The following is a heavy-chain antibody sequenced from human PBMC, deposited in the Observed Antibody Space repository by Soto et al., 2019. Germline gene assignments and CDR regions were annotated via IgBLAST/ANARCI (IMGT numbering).Heavy chain of an antibody. D-gene: IGHD1-26*01. V-gene: IGHV3-74*01. CDR2: INSDGSST. CDR3: ARADFSSGSYYAFDI. J-gene: IGHJ3*02. CDR1: GFTFSSYW. Sequence: GGSLRLSCAASGFTFSSYWMHWVRQAPGKGLEWVSRINSDGSSTSYADSVKGRFTISRDNAKNTLYLQMNRLRAEDTAVYYCARADFSSGSYYAFDIWGQGTMVTVSS.